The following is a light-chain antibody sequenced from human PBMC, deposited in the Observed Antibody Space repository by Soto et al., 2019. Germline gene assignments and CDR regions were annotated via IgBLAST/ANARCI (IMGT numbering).Light chain of an antibody. Sequence: QSVLTQPASVSGSPGQSITISCTGTRSDVGGYNYVSWYQQHPGKAPKLMIYEVSNRPSGVSNRFSGSKSGNTASLTISGLHAEDEADYYCSSYTSRSTRDYVFGSGTKLTVL. CDR2: EVS. J-gene: IGLJ1*01. V-gene: IGLV2-14*01. CDR1: RSDVGGYNY. CDR3: SSYTSRSTRDYV.